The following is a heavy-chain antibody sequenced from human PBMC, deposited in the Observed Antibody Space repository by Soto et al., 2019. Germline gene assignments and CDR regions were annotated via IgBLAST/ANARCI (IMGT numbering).Heavy chain of an antibody. Sequence: EVQLVESGGVVVQPGGSQRLSCAASGFTFDDYTMHWVRQPPGKGLEWVSLISWDGGSPYYADSVKGRFIISRDNSKNSLYLQMNSLRTEDTALYYCAKGDGASYCSSASCSIDYWGQGTLVTVSP. V-gene: IGHV3-43*01. CDR1: GFTFDDYT. CDR3: AKGDGASYCSSASCSIDY. J-gene: IGHJ4*02. D-gene: IGHD2-2*01. CDR2: ISWDGGSP.